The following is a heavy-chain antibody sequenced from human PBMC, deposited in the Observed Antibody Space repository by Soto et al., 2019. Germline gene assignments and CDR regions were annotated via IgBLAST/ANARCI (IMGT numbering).Heavy chain of an antibody. CDR2: ISGSGCST. J-gene: IGHJ4*02. CDR1: GFTFSSYG. D-gene: IGHD3-3*01. V-gene: IGHV3-23*01. Sequence: EVQLLESGGGLVQPGGSLRLSCAASGFTFSSYGMSWVRQAPGKGLEWGSAISGSGCSTYYADSVKGRFTVARDNSKNTLYLQMNCLRPEDTAVYYCAKAEWPGFDYWGQGTMVTVSS. CDR3: AKAEWPGFDY.